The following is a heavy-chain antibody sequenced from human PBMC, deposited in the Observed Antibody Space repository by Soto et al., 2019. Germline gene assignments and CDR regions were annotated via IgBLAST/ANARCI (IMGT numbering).Heavy chain of an antibody. CDR1: VFTFSRYA. CDR2: ISVSGCST. Sequence: GSLRLSCAASVFTFSRYAMSWGRQAPGKWLEWFSAISVSGCSTXXADSVKGRXTISRANSTNTXYLHVXSLRAADTAVYYCAPLRGCSSGCYYFDYWGQGX. J-gene: IGHJ4*02. D-gene: IGHD6-19*01. CDR3: APLRGCSSGCYYFDY. V-gene: IGHV3-23*01.